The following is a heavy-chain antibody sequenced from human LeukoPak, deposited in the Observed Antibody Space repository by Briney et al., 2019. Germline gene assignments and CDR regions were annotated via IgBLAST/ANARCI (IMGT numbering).Heavy chain of an antibody. CDR2: ICGSGGST. CDR1: GFSFSSYA. CDR3: AKGGSLGASKLRFFDWLSHPFDY. Sequence: GGSLRLSCAASGFSFSSYAMSWVRQAPGKGLEWVSAICGSGGSTFYADSVKGRFTISRDNSKNPLYLQMNSLRAEDTGVFYCAKGGSLGASKLRFFDWLSHPFDYWGQGTLVTVSS. V-gene: IGHV3-23*01. D-gene: IGHD3-3*01. J-gene: IGHJ4*02.